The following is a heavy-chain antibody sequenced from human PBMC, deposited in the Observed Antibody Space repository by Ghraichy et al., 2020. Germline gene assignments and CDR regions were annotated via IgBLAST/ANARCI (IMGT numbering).Heavy chain of an antibody. CDR1: GFTFSSYG. V-gene: IGHV3-33*01. CDR2: IWYDGSNK. J-gene: IGHJ6*02. Sequence: GGSPRLSCAASGFTFSSYGMHWVRQAPGKGLEWVAVIWYDGSNKYYADSVKGRFTISRDNSKNTLYLQMNSLRAEDTAVYYCARDMMVRGAHLHYYYGMDVWGQGTTVTVSS. CDR3: ARDMMVRGAHLHYYYGMDV. D-gene: IGHD3-10*01.